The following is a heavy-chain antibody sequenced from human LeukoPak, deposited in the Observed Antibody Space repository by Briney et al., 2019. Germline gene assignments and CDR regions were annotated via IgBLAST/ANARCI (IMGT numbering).Heavy chain of an antibody. D-gene: IGHD3-10*01. V-gene: IGHV4-39*01. CDR3: ARHRNYYGSGSYKVWFDP. Sequence: PSETLSLTCTVSGGSISSSSYYWGWIRQPPGKGLEWIGSIYYSGSTYYNPSLKSRVTISVDTSKNQFSLKLSSVPAADTAVYYCARHRNYYGSGSYKVWFDPWGQGTLVTVSS. CDR2: IYYSGST. CDR1: GGSISSSSYY. J-gene: IGHJ5*02.